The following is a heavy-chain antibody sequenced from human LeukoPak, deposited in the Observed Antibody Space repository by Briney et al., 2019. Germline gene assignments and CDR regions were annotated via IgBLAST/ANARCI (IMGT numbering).Heavy chain of an antibody. CDR3: AKEVKLRGAPYGTVDY. J-gene: IGHJ4*02. D-gene: IGHD3-10*01. CDR2: ISFDGNDK. V-gene: IGHV3-30*18. CDR1: GFTFSSYG. Sequence: GRSLRLSCAASGFTFSSYGMHWVRQAPGKGLEWVAVISFDGNDKYYADSVKGRFTISRDTSKNTLYLQMNSLRAEDTAVYYCAKEVKLRGAPYGTVDYWGQGTLVTVSS.